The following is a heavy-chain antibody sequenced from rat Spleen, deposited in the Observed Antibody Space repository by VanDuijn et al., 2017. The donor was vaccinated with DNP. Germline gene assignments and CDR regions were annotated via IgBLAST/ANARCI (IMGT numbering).Heavy chain of an antibody. CDR2: ISNEGRRI. V-gene: IGHV5-31*01. Sequence: EVQLVESGGDLVQPGRSLKVSCVVSGFTFNKYWMTWIRQVPGKGLEWVASISNEGRRIYYGDSVKGRFTISRDNAKSTLYLQMNSLRSEDTATYYCARHVDFWGQGVMVTVSS. J-gene: IGHJ2*01. CDR1: GFTFNKYW. CDR3: ARHVDF.